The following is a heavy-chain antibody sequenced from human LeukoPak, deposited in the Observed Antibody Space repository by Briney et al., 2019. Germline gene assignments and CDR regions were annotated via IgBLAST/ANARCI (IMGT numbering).Heavy chain of an antibody. CDR3: VRIMVRGVLDY. J-gene: IGHJ4*02. Sequence: PGRSLRLSCAASGFAFSSCAMYWVRQTPGKGLEWVAVISYEGSNKYYADSVKGRFTISRDNSKNTLYLQMNSLRAEDTAVYYCVRIMVRGVLDYWGQGTLVTVSS. CDR1: GFAFSSCA. V-gene: IGHV3-30-3*01. CDR2: ISYEGSNK. D-gene: IGHD3-10*01.